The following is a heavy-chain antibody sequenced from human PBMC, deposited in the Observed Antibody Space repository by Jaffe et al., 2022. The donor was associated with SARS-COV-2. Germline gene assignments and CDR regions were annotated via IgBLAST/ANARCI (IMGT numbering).Heavy chain of an antibody. CDR3: AKSYSHDFWSIDY. V-gene: IGHV3-9*01. D-gene: IGHD3-3*01. J-gene: IGHJ4*02. CDR2: ITWKSGSI. CDR1: GFTFDDYA. Sequence: EAQLVESGGGLVQPGRSLRLSCAASGFTFDDYAMHWVRQAPGKGLEWVSGITWKSGSIGYADSVKGRFTISRDNAKNSLYLQMNSLRAEDTALYYCAKSYSHDFWSIDYWGQGTLVTVSS.